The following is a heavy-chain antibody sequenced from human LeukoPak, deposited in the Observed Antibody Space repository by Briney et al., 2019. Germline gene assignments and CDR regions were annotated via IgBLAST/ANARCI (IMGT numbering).Heavy chain of an antibody. CDR2: INPSGGST. Sequence: ASVKVSCKASGYTFTSYYMRWVRQAPGQGLEWMGIINPSGGSTSYAQKFQGRVTMTRDTSTSTVYMELSSLRSEDTAVYYCARGYHSPYDSSGYCLDYWGQGTLVTVSS. D-gene: IGHD3-22*01. CDR1: GYTFTSYY. CDR3: ARGYHSPYDSSGYCLDY. J-gene: IGHJ4*02. V-gene: IGHV1-46*01.